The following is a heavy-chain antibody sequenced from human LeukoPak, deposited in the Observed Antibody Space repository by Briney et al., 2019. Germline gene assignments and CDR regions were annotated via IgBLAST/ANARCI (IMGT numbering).Heavy chain of an antibody. CDR3: ARLSITMRHWDV. CDR2: VGVTGDT. CDR1: GFTFSNYE. Sequence: QPGGSLSLSCAASGFTFSNYEMHWVRPPPGNGPEWVSVVGVTGDTYYSASVKGRFIISRETAKNSLYLEMNSLRAGDTAVYYCARLSITMRHWDVWGQGTTVTVSS. V-gene: IGHV3-13*01. D-gene: IGHD3-10*01. J-gene: IGHJ6*02.